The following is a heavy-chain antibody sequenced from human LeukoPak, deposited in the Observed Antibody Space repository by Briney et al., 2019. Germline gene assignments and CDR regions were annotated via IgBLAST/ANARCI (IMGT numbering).Heavy chain of an antibody. D-gene: IGHD3-16*01. CDR2: INGDGNNS. J-gene: IGHJ4*02. V-gene: IGHV3-74*01. CDR3: ARTSPTSHFDF. Sequence: PGGSLRLSCVASGFTFTTYWMHWVRQAPGKGLVWVSRINGDGNNSSYADSVKGRFTISRDNARNTLYLQMNGLRAEDTALYYCARTSPTSHFDFWGQGTLVTVSS. CDR1: GFTFTTYW.